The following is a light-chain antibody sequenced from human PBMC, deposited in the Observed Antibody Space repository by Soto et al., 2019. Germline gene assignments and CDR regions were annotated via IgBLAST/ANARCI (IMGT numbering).Light chain of an antibody. CDR2: DAS. Sequence: EIVMTQSPATLSVSPGEIATLSFSASQSVSSYLAWYQQKPGQAPRLLIYDASNRATGIPARFSGSGSGTDFTLTISSLEPEDFAVYYCQQRSNWPPTFGQGTKVDI. CDR1: QSVSSY. V-gene: IGKV3-11*01. CDR3: QQRSNWPPT. J-gene: IGKJ1*01.